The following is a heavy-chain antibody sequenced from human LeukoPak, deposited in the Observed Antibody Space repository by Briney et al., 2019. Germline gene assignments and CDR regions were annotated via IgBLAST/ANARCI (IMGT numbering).Heavy chain of an antibody. CDR3: ARLSGSDAFDI. Sequence: PGGSLRHSCAASGFTFSSYSMNWVRQAPGKGLEWVSSISSSSSYIYYADSVKGRFTISRDNAKNSLYLQMNSLRAEDTAVYYCARLSGSDAFDIWGQGTMVTVSS. CDR1: GFTFSSYS. D-gene: IGHD5-12*01. J-gene: IGHJ3*02. V-gene: IGHV3-21*01. CDR2: ISSSSSYI.